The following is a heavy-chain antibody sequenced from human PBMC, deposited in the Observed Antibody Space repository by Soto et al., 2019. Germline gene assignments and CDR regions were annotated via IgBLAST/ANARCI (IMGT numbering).Heavy chain of an antibody. J-gene: IGHJ4*02. V-gene: IGHV3-74*01. CDR1: GFTFISYW. D-gene: IGHD3-10*01. Sequence: GGSLRLSCSCSGFTFISYWMHWVRQAPGKGLVWVSRINSDGSSTSYADSVKGRFTISRDNAKNTLYLQMNSLRAEDTAVYYCARAENYGSGRGLDYWGQGTLVTVSS. CDR2: INSDGSST. CDR3: ARAENYGSGRGLDY.